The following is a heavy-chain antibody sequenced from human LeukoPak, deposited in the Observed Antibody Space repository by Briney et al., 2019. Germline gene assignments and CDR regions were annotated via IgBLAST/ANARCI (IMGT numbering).Heavy chain of an antibody. CDR2: ISYDGNNK. CDR3: ARGRLRFLEWLLDY. J-gene: IGHJ4*02. D-gene: IGHD3-3*01. V-gene: IGHV3-30*04. CDR1: GFTFSSYA. Sequence: PGGSLRLSCAASGFTFSSYAMHWVRQAPGKGLEWVAVISYDGNNKYYADSVKGRFTISRDNSKNTVYLQMNSLRAEDTAVYYCARGRLRFLEWLLDYWGQGTLVTVSS.